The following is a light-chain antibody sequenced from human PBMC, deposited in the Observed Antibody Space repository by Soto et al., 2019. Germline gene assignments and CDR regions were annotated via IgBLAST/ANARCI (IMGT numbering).Light chain of an antibody. V-gene: IGKV1-5*03. J-gene: IGKJ2*01. CDR1: QSISSW. CDR2: KAP. CDR3: QQYNSYSYT. Sequence: DIQMTQSPSTLSASVGDRVTITCRASQSISSWLAWYQQKPGKAPKLLIYKAPSLESGVPSRFSGSGSGREFTLTISSLQPDDFATYYCQQYNSYSYTFGQGTKLEIK.